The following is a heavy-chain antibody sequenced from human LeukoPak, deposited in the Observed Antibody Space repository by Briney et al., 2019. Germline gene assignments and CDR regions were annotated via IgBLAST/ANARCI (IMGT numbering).Heavy chain of an antibody. D-gene: IGHD2-15*01. Sequence: GGSLRLSCAASGFTVSSNYMSWVRQAPGKGLEWVSVIYSGGSTYYADSVKGRFTISRDNSKNTLYLQMNSLRAEDTAVYYCASNAGYCSGGSCYERTNVEYFQHWGQGTLVTVSS. J-gene: IGHJ1*01. CDR3: ASNAGYCSGGSCYERTNVEYFQH. CDR1: GFTVSSNY. V-gene: IGHV3-66*01. CDR2: IYSGGST.